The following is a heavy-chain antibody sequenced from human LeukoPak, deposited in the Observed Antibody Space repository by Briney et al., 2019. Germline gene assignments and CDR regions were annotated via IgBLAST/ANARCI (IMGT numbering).Heavy chain of an antibody. CDR2: IYPGGST. J-gene: IGHJ3*02. V-gene: IGHV3-53*01. CDR1: GFTVSGSY. CDR3: ARPTSGQSFDI. D-gene: IGHD3-3*01. Sequence: PGGCLRLSCAASGFTVSGSYMSWVRQAPGKGLEWVSIIYPGGSTYYADSVKGRFTISRNNSKNTLDLQMNSLRAEDTAVYYCARPTSGQSFDIWGQGTMVTVSS.